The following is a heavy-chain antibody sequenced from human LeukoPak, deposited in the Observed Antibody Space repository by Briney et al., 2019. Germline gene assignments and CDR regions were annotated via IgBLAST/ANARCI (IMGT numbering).Heavy chain of an antibody. D-gene: IGHD6-19*01. J-gene: IGHJ4*02. CDR2: ISSSSSYI. CDR1: GFTFSSYS. Sequence: PGGSLRLSCAASGFTFSSYSMNWVRQAPGKGLEWVSSISSSSSYIYYADSVKGRFTISRDNAKNSLYLQMNSLRAEDTAVYYCARASSVAGTGGLWGQGTLVIVSS. CDR3: ARASSVAGTGGL. V-gene: IGHV3-21*01.